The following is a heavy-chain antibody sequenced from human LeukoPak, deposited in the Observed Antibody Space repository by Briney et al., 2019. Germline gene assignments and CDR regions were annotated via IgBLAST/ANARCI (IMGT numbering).Heavy chain of an antibody. J-gene: IGHJ3*02. CDR3: ARGYSGSPLHRSAFDI. Sequence: SETLSLTCTVSGGSISSSSYYWGWIRQPPGKGLEWIGSIYYSGSTYYNPSLKSRVTISVDTSKNQFSLKLSSVTAADTAVYYCARGYSGSPLHRSAFDIWGQGTMVTVSS. CDR1: GGSISSSSYY. D-gene: IGHD1-26*01. CDR2: IYYSGST. V-gene: IGHV4-39*07.